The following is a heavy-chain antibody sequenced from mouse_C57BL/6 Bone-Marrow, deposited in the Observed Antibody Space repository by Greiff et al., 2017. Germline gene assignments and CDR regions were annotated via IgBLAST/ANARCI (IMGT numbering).Heavy chain of an antibody. D-gene: IGHD2-2*01. CDR2: IDPSDSET. CDR1: GYTFTSYW. V-gene: IGHV1-52*01. CDR3: ARWGLYYGNDVYFDY. J-gene: IGHJ2*01. Sequence: QVQLQQPGAELVRPGSSVKLSCKASGYTFTSYWMHWVKQRPIQGLEWIGNIDPSDSETHYNQKFKDKATLTVDKSSSTAYMQLSSLTSEDSAVXYCARWGLYYGNDVYFDYWGQGTTLTVSS.